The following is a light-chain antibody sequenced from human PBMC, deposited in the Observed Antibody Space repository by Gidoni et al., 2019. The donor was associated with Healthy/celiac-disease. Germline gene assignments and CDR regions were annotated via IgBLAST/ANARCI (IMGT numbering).Light chain of an antibody. V-gene: IGKV3-11*01. CDR3: QQRST. CDR1: QGVSSD. J-gene: IGKJ3*01. Sequence: EIELTQSPATLSLSPGERATLSCRARQGVSSDLAWYHQKPGQAPRLLIYDASNRATGIPARFSGSGSGTDFTLPISSLEPEDFAVYYCQQRSTFGPXTKVDIK. CDR2: DAS.